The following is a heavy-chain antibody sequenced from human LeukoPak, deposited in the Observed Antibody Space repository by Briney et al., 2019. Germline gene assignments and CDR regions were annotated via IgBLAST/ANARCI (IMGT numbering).Heavy chain of an antibody. D-gene: IGHD3-10*01. V-gene: IGHV5-51*01. CDR3: ARAEEYYYGSGSYPYPYYFDY. J-gene: IGHJ4*02. CDR1: GYSFTSYW. CDR2: IYPGDSDT. Sequence: GESLKISCKGSGYSFTSYWIGWVRQMPGKGLEWMGIIYPGDSDTRYSPSFQGQVTISADKSISTAYLQWSSLKASDTAIYYCARAEEYYYGSGSYPYPYYFDYWGQGTLVTVSS.